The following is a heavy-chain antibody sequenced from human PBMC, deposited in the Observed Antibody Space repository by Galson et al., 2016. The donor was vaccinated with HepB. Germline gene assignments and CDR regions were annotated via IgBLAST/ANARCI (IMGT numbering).Heavy chain of an antibody. CDR3: ARARNGDSFWDY. J-gene: IGHJ4*02. CDR1: GYTFTNHW. CDR2: IDPTDSYT. V-gene: IGHV5-10-1*04. D-gene: IGHD4-17*01. Sequence: QSGAEVKKPGESLRISCKASGYTFTNHWINWVRQMPGKGLEWMGRIDPTDSYTHYSPSFQGQVTIFADTSISTAFLQWSSLKASDTAMYYRARARNGDSFWDYWGQGTLVTVSS.